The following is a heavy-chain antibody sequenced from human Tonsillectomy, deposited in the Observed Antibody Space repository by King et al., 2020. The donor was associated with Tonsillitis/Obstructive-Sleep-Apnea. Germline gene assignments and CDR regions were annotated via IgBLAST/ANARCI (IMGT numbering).Heavy chain of an antibody. CDR2: ISHDGSKK. V-gene: IGHV3-30*04. CDR1: GFTLNNYT. CDR3: ARARDQQSGPGFFDY. Sequence: VQLVESGGGVVQPGRSLRLSCVGSGFTLNNYTLQWVRQAPGRGLEWVAVISHDGSKKDYTDSVKGRFTISRDNSKNKVNLQMNSLGAEDTAVYYCARARDQQSGPGFFDYGAREPWSPSPQ. D-gene: IGHD3-10*01. J-gene: IGHJ4*02.